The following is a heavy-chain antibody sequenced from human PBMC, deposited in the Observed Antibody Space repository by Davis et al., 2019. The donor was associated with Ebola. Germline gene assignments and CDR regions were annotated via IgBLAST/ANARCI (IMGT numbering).Heavy chain of an antibody. CDR1: GGSISSGGYY. CDR3: ARGGYDFWSGYYTNWFDP. J-gene: IGHJ5*02. V-gene: IGHV4-61*08. CDR2: IYYSGST. D-gene: IGHD3-3*01. Sequence: MPSETLSLTCTVSGGSISSGGYYWSWIRQHPGKGLEWIGYIYYSGSTYYNPSLKSRVTISVDTSKNQFSLKLSSVTAADTAVYYCARGGYDFWSGYYTNWFDPWGQGTLVTVSS.